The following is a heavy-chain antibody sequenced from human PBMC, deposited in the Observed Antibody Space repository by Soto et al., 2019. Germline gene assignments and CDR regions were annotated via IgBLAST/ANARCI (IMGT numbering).Heavy chain of an antibody. Sequence: QVQLVQSGAEVKKPGSSVKVSCKASGGTFGSYAISWVRQAPGQGPEWMGGSIPITGTANYAQKFQGRVTITADESTSTASMQLSSLRSEDTAVYSCARSQGSSTSLEIYYYYYYGMDVWGQGTTVTVSS. CDR3: ARSQGSSTSLEIYYYYYYGMDV. CDR2: SIPITGTA. D-gene: IGHD2-2*01. J-gene: IGHJ6*02. V-gene: IGHV1-69*01. CDR1: GGTFGSYA.